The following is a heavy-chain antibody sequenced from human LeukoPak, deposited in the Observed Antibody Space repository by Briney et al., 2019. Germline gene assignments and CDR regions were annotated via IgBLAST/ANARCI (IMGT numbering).Heavy chain of an antibody. V-gene: IGHV3-7*03. J-gene: IGHJ6*04. CDR3: ARYCSGGSCTYYYYGMDV. D-gene: IGHD2-15*01. CDR2: IKQDGSEN. Sequence: GRSLRLSCAASGFTFSRYWMSWVRQAAGKGLEWVANIKQDGSENYYVDSVKGRFIISRDNAKKSLYLQMNSVRAEDTAVYYCARYCSGGSCTYYYYGMDVWGKGTTVTVSS. CDR1: GFTFSRYW.